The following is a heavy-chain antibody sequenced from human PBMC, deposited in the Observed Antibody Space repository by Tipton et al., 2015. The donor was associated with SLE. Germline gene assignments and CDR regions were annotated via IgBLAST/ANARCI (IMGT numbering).Heavy chain of an antibody. D-gene: IGHD5-24*01. J-gene: IGHJ4*02. CDR1: GVTFNSNS. CDR2: IYSGGAT. CDR3: ARFRDGYNFGFDY. Sequence: GSLRLSCAASGVTFNSNSMTWVRQAPGTGLEWVSTIYSGGATYYADSVRGRFTISRDNSRNTLYLQMHSLRAEDTAVYYCARFRDGYNFGFDYWGQGTLVTVSS. V-gene: IGHV3-66*02.